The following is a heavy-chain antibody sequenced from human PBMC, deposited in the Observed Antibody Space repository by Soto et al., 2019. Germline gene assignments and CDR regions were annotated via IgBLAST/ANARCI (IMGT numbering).Heavy chain of an antibody. CDR1: GASISSEQY. CDR3: ARSFGWYAIDQ. J-gene: IGHJ4*02. CDR2: IHHSGST. V-gene: IGHV4-4*02. Sequence: QMQLQESGPGLVKASETLSLTCAVSGASISSEQYWTWVRQPPGKGLEWIGDIHHSGSTNNNPSLRSRLIMSVDTSKNQFSLNLNSVTAADTAVYSCARSFGWYAIDQWGEGTLVTVSS. D-gene: IGHD6-19*01.